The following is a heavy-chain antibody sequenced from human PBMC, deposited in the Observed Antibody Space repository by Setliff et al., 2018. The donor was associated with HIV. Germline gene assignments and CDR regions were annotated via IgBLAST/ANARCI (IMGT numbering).Heavy chain of an antibody. CDR2: ITWNSDFI. J-gene: IGHJ4*02. CDR1: GFDFSDYA. CDR3: ARRYGGGSYFDY. D-gene: IGHD2-15*01. Sequence: GGSLRLSCQASGFDFSDYAMHWVRQAPGRGLEWVSSITWNSDFIAYGASSKGRFTISRDNAKNSLYLQMNSLRTEDTAVYYCARRYGGGSYFDYWGQGTLVTVSS. V-gene: IGHV3-9*01.